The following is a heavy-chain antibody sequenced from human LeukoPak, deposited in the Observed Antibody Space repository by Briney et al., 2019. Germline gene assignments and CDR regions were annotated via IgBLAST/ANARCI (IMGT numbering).Heavy chain of an antibody. Sequence: GGSLRLSCAASGFTLSSYAMSWVRQAPGKGLEWVSSISASGGSTNYADSVKGRFTISRDNSKNTVYLQMNSLRSEDTAVYYCARSEVLWSGYGGSLDYWGQGTLVTVSS. J-gene: IGHJ4*02. V-gene: IGHV3-23*01. D-gene: IGHD3-3*01. CDR3: ARSEVLWSGYGGSLDY. CDR1: GFTLSSYA. CDR2: ISASGGST.